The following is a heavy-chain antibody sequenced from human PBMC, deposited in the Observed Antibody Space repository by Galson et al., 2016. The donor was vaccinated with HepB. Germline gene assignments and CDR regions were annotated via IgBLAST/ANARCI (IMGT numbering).Heavy chain of an antibody. CDR3: ARKNLGSGLGGRWYFDL. D-gene: IGHD3-10*01. CDR2: IYYTGSN. Sequence: ETLSLTCTVSGGSISSYYWNWIRQPPGKGLEWIGYIYYTGSNNYNPSPKSRVTISVDTSKNQFSLKLSSVTAADTAVYYCARKNLGSGLGGRWYFDLWGRGSLVSVSS. V-gene: IGHV4-59*01. J-gene: IGHJ2*01. CDR1: GGSISSYY.